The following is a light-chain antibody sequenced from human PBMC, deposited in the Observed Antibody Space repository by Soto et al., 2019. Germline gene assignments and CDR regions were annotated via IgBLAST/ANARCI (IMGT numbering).Light chain of an antibody. Sequence: QPVLTQPPSASGTPGQRVTISCSGSSSNIGSNYVFWYQQLPGTAPKLLIYRNNQRPSGVPDRFSVSKSGTSASLAISGLRSEDEAEYYCAAWDDSLSGRVFGGGTKLTVL. CDR2: RNN. CDR3: AAWDDSLSGRV. J-gene: IGLJ3*02. CDR1: SSNIGSNY. V-gene: IGLV1-47*01.